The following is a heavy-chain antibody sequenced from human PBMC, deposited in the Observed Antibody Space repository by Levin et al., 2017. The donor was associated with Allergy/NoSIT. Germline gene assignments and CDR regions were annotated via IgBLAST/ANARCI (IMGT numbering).Heavy chain of an antibody. J-gene: IGHJ5*02. CDR1: GLIFSNAW. D-gene: IGHD2-21*02. V-gene: IGHV3-15*01. Sequence: GESLKISCEASGLIFSNAWMSWVRQAPGKGLEWVGRIKSKGSGETTDYAAPVKGSFTISRDDSKNTVYLQMNSLITEDTAVYYCADLGWFDPWGQGTLVTVSS. CDR3: ADLGWFDP. CDR2: IKSKGSGETT.